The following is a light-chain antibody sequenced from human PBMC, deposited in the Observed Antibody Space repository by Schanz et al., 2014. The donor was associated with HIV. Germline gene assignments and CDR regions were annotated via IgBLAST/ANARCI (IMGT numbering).Light chain of an antibody. Sequence: EIVLTQSPATLSLSPGERATLSCRASQSVSSYLAWYQQKPGQAPRLLIYDASNRATGIPARFSGSGSGTDFTLTISSLEPEDFAVYYCQQRSNWPRSTFGQGTKLE. CDR2: DAS. CDR3: QQRSNWPRST. CDR1: QSVSSY. J-gene: IGKJ2*02. V-gene: IGKV3-11*01.